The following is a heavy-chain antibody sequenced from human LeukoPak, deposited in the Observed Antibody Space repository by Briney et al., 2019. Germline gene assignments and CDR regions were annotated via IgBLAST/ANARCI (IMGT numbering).Heavy chain of an antibody. CDR2: IRSKLYGCTT. D-gene: IGHD6-13*01. V-gene: IGHV3-49*04. J-gene: IGHJ4*02. CDR1: GFIFGDYA. Sequence: GGSLRLSCTASGFIFGDYAMSWVRQAPGEGVEWVGFIRSKLYGCTTQYAASVKGRLTISRDDSKSIPYLQMNSLKTEDTAVYYCTRLFSESSSWALDYWGQGSLVTVSS. CDR3: TRLFSESSSWALDY.